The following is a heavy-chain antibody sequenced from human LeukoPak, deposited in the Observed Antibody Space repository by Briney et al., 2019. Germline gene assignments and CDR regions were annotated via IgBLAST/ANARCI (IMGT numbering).Heavy chain of an antibody. Sequence: PSETLSLTCTVSGGSISSYYWSWIRQPAGKGLEWIGRIDTSGNTNYKPSLKSRVTMSVDTSKNQFSLKLNSVTAADTAVYYCARVSSSWYQDWYFDLWGRGTLVTVSS. CDR1: GGSISSYY. CDR2: IDTSGNT. V-gene: IGHV4-4*07. J-gene: IGHJ2*01. D-gene: IGHD6-13*01. CDR3: ARVSSSWYQDWYFDL.